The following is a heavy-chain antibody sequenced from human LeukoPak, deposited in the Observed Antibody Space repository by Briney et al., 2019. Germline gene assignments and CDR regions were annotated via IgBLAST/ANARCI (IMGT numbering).Heavy chain of an antibody. V-gene: IGHV3-23*01. CDR2: ISGSGGST. CDR3: AKDDGYSSGWYDY. CDR1: GGSFSGYY. Sequence: ETLSLTCAVYGGSFSGYYWSWVRQAPGKGLEWVSTISGSGGSTYYADSVKGRFTISRDNSKNTLYLQMNSLRAEDTAVYCCAKDDGYSSGWYDYWGQGTLVTVSS. D-gene: IGHD6-19*01. J-gene: IGHJ4*02.